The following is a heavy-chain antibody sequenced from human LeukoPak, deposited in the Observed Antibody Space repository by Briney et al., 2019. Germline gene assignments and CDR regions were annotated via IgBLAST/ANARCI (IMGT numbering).Heavy chain of an antibody. CDR2: IVVGSGNT. D-gene: IGHD1-26*01. J-gene: IGHJ3*02. CDR3: AAETCEVGATACFDPGSADI. Sequence: GASVNVSCKASGFTFTSSAMQWVRQARGQRLEWIGWIVVGSGNTNYAQKFQERVTITRDMSTSTAYMELSSLRSEDTAVYYCAAETCEVGATACFDPGSADIWGQGTMVTVSS. V-gene: IGHV1-58*02. CDR1: GFTFTSSA.